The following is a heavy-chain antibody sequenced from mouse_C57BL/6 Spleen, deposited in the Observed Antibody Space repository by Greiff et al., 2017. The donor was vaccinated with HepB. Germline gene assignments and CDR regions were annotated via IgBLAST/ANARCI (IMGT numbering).Heavy chain of an antibody. V-gene: IGHV1-52*01. D-gene: IGHD2-4*01. Sequence: QVQLQQPGAELVRPGSSVKLSCKASGYTFTSYWMHWVKQRPIKGLEWIGNIYPSDSETHYNQKFKDKATLTVDKSSSTAYMQLSSLTSEDSAVYYCARSYDYGGDYFDYWGQGTTLTVSS. CDR1: GYTFTSYW. CDR3: ARSYDYGGDYFDY. J-gene: IGHJ2*01. CDR2: IYPSDSET.